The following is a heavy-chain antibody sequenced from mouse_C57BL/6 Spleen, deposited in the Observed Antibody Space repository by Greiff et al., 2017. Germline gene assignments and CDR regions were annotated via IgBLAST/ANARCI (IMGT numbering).Heavy chain of an antibody. CDR1: GYAFTNYL. V-gene: IGHV1-54*01. CDR3: ARRDWYFDV. CDR2: INPGSGGT. J-gene: IGHJ1*03. Sequence: VQLQQSGAELVRPGTSVKVSCKASGYAFTNYLIEWVKQRPGQGLEWIGVINPGSGGTNYNEKFKGKATLTADKSSSTAYMQLSSLTSEDSAVYCCARRDWYFDVWGTGTTVTVSS.